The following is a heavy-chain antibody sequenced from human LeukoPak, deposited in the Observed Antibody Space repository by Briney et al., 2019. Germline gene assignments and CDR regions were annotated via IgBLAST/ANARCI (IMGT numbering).Heavy chain of an antibody. V-gene: IGHV1-2*02. CDR1: GYSFTAYY. D-gene: IGHD2-2*01. CDR3: ASKGAGYYRSTVCQGAFDI. Sequence: ASVKVSCKASGYSFTAYYMHLVRQAPGQGLEWMGWINPNSGDTNYAQNFQDRVTMTWDTSVSTAYMELSSLTSDDTAVYYCASKGAGYYRSTVCQGAFDIWGQGSMVIVSS. J-gene: IGHJ3*02. CDR2: INPNSGDT.